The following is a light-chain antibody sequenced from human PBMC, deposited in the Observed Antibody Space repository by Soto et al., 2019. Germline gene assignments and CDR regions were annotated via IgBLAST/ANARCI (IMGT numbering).Light chain of an antibody. CDR2: DVN. J-gene: IGLJ1*01. CDR3: FSNAVRSNV. V-gene: IGLV2-11*01. Sequence: QSALTQPRSVSGSPGQSVTISCTGTSSDVGASNYVSWYQQHPGKAPKLMIYDVNKRPSGVPDRFSGSKSGDTASLTISGLQVDDEADYYCFSNAVRSNVFGSETKLTVL. CDR1: SSDVGASNY.